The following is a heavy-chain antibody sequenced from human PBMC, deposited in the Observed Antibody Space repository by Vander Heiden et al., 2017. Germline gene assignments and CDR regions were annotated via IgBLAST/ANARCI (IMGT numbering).Heavy chain of an antibody. Sequence: EVQLVESGGGLVKPGESLRPSCAPSGVTFSNGWMSRVHQAPGKGLEWVGRIKSKTDGGTTDYAAPVKGRFTISRDDSKNTLYLQMNSLKTEDTAVYYCTTDLGIDAFDIWGKGTMVTVSS. J-gene: IGHJ3*02. CDR1: GVTFSNGW. CDR2: IKSKTDGGTT. D-gene: IGHD6-13*01. CDR3: TTDLGIDAFDI. V-gene: IGHV3-15*01.